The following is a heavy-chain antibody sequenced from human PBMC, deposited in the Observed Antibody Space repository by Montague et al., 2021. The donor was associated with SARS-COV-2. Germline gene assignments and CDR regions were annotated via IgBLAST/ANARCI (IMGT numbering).Heavy chain of an antibody. CDR3: ARDQLKAQWPYYYYYMDV. J-gene: IGHJ6*03. CDR2: ISSGGSTI. D-gene: IGHD2-8*01. Sequence: SMRISCAASGFTFSSYEMNWVRQAPGKGLEWVSYISSGGSTIYYADSVKGRFTISRDNAKNSLYLQMNSLRAEDTAVYYCARDQLKAQWPYYYYYMDVWGKGTTVTVSS. CDR1: GFTFSSYE. V-gene: IGHV3-48*03.